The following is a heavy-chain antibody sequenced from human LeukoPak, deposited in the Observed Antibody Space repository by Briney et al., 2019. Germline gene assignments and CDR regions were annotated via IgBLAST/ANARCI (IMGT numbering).Heavy chain of an antibody. CDR1: GFTFTNAW. J-gene: IGHJ4*02. Sequence: GGSLRLSCAASGFTFTNAWMSWVRQAPGKGLEWVGRIKSKPDGGSTDYAAPVKGRFTISRDDSKNTLYLQMYSLKTEDTAVYYCTTGRNRVAYYFDYWGQGTLVTVSS. CDR3: TTGRNRVAYYFDY. CDR2: IKSKPDGGST. D-gene: IGHD1-14*01. V-gene: IGHV3-15*01.